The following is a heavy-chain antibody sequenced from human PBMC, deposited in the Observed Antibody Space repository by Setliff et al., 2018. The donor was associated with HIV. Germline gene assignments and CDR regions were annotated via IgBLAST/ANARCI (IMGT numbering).Heavy chain of an antibody. CDR1: GFTSSSAW. CDR2: VKSKVDGGTI. CDR3: TADLVPLSSGRYLGPLDY. Sequence: GGSLRLSCAASGFTSSSAWMSWVRQAPGKGLEGVGRVKSKVDGGTIEYAAPVKGRFTISRDDSENTLYLQMNSLKTEDTGVYYCTADLVPLSSGRYLGPLDYWGQGISVTVSS. D-gene: IGHD1-26*01. J-gene: IGHJ4*02. V-gene: IGHV3-15*01.